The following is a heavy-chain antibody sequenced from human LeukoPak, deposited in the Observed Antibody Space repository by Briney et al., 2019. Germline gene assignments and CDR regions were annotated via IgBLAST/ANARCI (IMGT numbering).Heavy chain of an antibody. D-gene: IGHD6-13*01. V-gene: IGHV1-8*02. CDR3: ARAGGQQLRSYYFDY. CDR1: GGTFSSYA. J-gene: IGHJ4*02. CDR2: MNPNSGNT. Sequence: ASVKVSCKASGGTFSSYAISWVRQAPGQGLEWMGWMNPNSGNTGYAQKFQGRVTMTRNTSISTAYMELSSLRSEDTAVYYCARAGGQQLRSYYFDYWGQGTLVTVSS.